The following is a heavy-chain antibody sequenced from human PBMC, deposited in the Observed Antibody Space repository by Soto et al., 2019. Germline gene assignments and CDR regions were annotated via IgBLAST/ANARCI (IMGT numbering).Heavy chain of an antibody. D-gene: IGHD4-4*01. V-gene: IGHV4-34*01. Sequence: SETLSLTCAVYGGSFSGYYWSWIRQPPGKGLEWIGEINHSGSTNYNPSLKSRVTISVDTSKNQFSLKLSSVTAADTAVYYCARRYSKYYYYYMDVWGKGTTVTVSS. CDR1: GGSFSGYY. CDR2: INHSGST. CDR3: ARRYSKYYYYYMDV. J-gene: IGHJ6*03.